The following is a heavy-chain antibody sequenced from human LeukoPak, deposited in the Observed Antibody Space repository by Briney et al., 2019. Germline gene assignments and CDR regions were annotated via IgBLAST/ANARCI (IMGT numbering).Heavy chain of an antibody. CDR1: GGTFSSYA. V-gene: IGHV1-69*05. Sequence: ASVKVSCKASGGTFSSYAISWVRRAPGQGLEWMGGIIPIFGTANYAQKFQGRVTITTDESTSTAYMELRSLRSEDTAVYYCARDDGGHRSGWFDPWGQGTLVTVSS. CDR3: ARDDGGHRSGWFDP. CDR2: IIPIFGTA. D-gene: IGHD4-23*01. J-gene: IGHJ5*02.